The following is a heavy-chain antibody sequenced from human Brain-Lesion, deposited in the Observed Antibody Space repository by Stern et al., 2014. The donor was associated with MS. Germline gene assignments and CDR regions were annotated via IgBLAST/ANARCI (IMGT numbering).Heavy chain of an antibody. Sequence: QLVESGPGLVKPSETLSLTCTVSGGSISSSTYYWAWIRQHPGKGLEWIGNIYYSGFTYYNPSLKSRVTISVDMSKNQFPLKLSSVTAADTAIYYCARHDSVPRPSQLYSARDRGPGYFDYWGQGTLVTVSS. V-gene: IGHV4-39*01. CDR3: ARHDSVPRPSQLYSARDRGPGYFDY. CDR2: IYYSGFT. CDR1: GGSISSSTYY. J-gene: IGHJ4*02. D-gene: IGHD1-26*01.